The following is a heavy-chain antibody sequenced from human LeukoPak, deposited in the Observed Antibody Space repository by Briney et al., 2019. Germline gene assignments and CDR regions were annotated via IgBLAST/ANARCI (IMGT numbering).Heavy chain of an antibody. CDR1: GFTFSSYS. Sequence: TGGSLRLSCAASGFTFSSYSMNWVRQAPGKGLEWVSYISSSSSTIYYADSVKGRFTISRDNAKNSLYLQMNSLRAEDTAVYYCARDDAAADYYYYYGMDVWGQGTTVTVSS. D-gene: IGHD2-2*01. V-gene: IGHV3-48*01. CDR3: ARDDAAADYYYYYGMDV. J-gene: IGHJ6*02. CDR2: ISSSSSTI.